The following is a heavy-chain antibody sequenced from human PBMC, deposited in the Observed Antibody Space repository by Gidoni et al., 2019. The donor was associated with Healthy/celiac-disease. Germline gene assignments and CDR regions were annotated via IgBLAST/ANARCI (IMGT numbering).Heavy chain of an antibody. D-gene: IGHD4-17*01. J-gene: IGHJ4*02. V-gene: IGHV3-30*18. CDR2: ISDDGSNK. CDR3: AKATTEQGWDYFDY. CDR1: GFTFSSYG. Sequence: QVQLVASGGGVVQPGRYLRLSCAASGFTFSSYGMHWVRQAPGKGLEWVAVISDDGSNKYYADSVKGRFTISRDNSKNTLYLQMNSLRAEDTAVYYCAKATTEQGWDYFDYWGQGTLVTVSS.